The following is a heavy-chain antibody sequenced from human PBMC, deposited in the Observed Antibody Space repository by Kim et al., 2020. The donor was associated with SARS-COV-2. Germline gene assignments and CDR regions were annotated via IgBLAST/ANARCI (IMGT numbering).Heavy chain of an antibody. V-gene: IGHV4-4*02. Sequence: SETLSLTCAVSGGSISSSNWWSWVRQPPGKGLEWIGEIYHSGSTNYNPSLKSRVTISVDKSKNQFSLKLSSVTAADTAVYYCARDRIAAAGTFDYWGQGTLVTVSS. D-gene: IGHD6-13*01. J-gene: IGHJ4*02. CDR3: ARDRIAAAGTFDY. CDR2: IYHSGST. CDR1: GGSISSSNW.